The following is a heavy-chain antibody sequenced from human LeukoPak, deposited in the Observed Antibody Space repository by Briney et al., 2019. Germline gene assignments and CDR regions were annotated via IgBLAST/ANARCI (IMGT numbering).Heavy chain of an antibody. CDR3: ARGGLTESVDY. CDR2: ISAYNGNT. V-gene: IGHV1-18*01. D-gene: IGHD3-10*01. CDR1: GYTFTSYG. Sequence: ASVKVSCKSSGYTFTSYGFTWVRQPHGQGLEWMGWISAYNGNTNYVQKLQGRVTMSTDTSTSTVYMELRSLRSDDTAVYYCARGGLTESVDYWGQGTLVTVSS. J-gene: IGHJ4*02.